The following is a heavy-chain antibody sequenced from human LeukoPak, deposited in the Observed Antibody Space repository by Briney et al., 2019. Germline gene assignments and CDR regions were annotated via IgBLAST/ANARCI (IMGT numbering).Heavy chain of an antibody. J-gene: IGHJ4*02. CDR3: ARDDYGDDTPFDY. CDR1: GFTFSNYG. CDR2: ISYDGNKK. V-gene: IGHV3-30*03. Sequence: GGSLRLSCAASGFTFSNYGIHWVRQAPGRGLEWVAVISYDGNKKYYADSVKGRFTISRDNSKNTLYLQMNSLRAEDTAVYYCARDDYGDDTPFDYWGQGTLVTVSS. D-gene: IGHD4-17*01.